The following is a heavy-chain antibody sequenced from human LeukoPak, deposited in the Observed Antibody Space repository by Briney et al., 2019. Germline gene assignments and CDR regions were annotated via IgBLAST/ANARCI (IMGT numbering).Heavy chain of an antibody. J-gene: IGHJ3*02. CDR3: ARDVSTVVPPGAFDI. CDR2: IYYSGST. D-gene: IGHD4-23*01. Sequence: PSETLSLTCTVSGGSISISSYYWSWIRQPPGKGLEWIGYIYYSGSTNYNPSLKSRVTISVDTSKNQFSLKLSSVTAADTAVYYCARDVSTVVPPGAFDIWGQGTMVTVSS. V-gene: IGHV4-61*01. CDR1: GGSISISSYY.